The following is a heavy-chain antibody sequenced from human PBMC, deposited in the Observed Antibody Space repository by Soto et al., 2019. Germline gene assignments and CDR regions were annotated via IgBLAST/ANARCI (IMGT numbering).Heavy chain of an antibody. D-gene: IGHD4-17*01. J-gene: IGHJ3*02. Sequence: GGSLRLSCAAAGFHVSSNYMSWVRQAPGKGLEWVSVIYSGGSTYYADSVKGRFTISRDNSKNTLYLQMNSLRAEDTAVYYCARVLSTTVDAFDIWGQGTMVTVSS. V-gene: IGHV3-53*01. CDR3: ARVLSTTVDAFDI. CDR2: IYSGGST. CDR1: GFHVSSNY.